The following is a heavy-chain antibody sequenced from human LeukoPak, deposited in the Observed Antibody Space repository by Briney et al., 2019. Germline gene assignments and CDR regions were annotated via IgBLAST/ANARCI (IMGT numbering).Heavy chain of an antibody. Sequence: PSETLSLTCAVYGGSFSGYYWSWIRQPPGKGLEWIGEINHSGSTNYNPSLKSRVTISVDTSKNQFSLKLSSVTAADTALYYCARDLHYYVAMDVWGQGTTVTVSS. CDR1: GGSFSGYY. V-gene: IGHV4-34*01. D-gene: IGHD3-10*02. CDR2: INHSGST. CDR3: ARDLHYYVAMDV. J-gene: IGHJ6*02.